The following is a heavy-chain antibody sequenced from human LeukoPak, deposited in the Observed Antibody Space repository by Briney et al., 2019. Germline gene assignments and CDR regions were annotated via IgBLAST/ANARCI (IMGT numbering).Heavy chain of an antibody. CDR2: IYNNGNT. J-gene: IGHJ4*02. Sequence: GGSLRLSCAASGLIVSGNYMSWVRRAPGKGLEWVSVIYNNGNTHYADSVKGRFTISRDNSKNTLYLQMNSLRAEETAVYYCARVGGDQVGDWGQGTLVTVSS. CDR3: ARVGGDQVGD. D-gene: IGHD4-17*01. CDR1: GLIVSGNY. V-gene: IGHV3-53*01.